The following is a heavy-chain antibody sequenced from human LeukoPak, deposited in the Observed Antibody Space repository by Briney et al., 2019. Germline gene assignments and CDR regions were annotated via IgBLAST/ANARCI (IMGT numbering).Heavy chain of an antibody. CDR1: GDTFTTYD. D-gene: IGHD3-3*01. V-gene: IGHV1-8*01. J-gene: IGHJ6*03. CDR3: ARAITIFDYYYMDV. Sequence: ASVKVSCNISGDTFTTYDINWVRQATGQGLEWMGWMNPKSGNTVYAQKFQGRLTLTRDVSISTAYMELSSLRSEDTAVYFCARAITIFDYYYMDVWGKGTTVTVSS. CDR2: MNPKSGNT.